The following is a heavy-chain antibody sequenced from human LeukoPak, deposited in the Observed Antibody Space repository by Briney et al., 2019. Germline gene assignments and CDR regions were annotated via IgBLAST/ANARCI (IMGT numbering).Heavy chain of an antibody. CDR1: GFTFSSYG. D-gene: IGHD3-22*01. CDR3: ARDSSGYFHWFDP. V-gene: IGHV3-23*01. J-gene: IGHJ5*02. Sequence: GGTLRLSCAASGFTFSSYGMSWVRQAPGKGLEWVSAISGSGGSTYYADSVKGRFTISRDNSKNTLYLQMNSLRAEDTAVYYCARDSSGYFHWFDPWGQGTLVTVSS. CDR2: ISGSGGST.